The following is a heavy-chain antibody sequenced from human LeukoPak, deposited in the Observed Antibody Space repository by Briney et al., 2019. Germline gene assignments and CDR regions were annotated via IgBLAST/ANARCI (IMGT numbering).Heavy chain of an antibody. J-gene: IGHJ3*02. D-gene: IGHD3-3*01. CDR2: IRYDGSNK. Sequence: PGGSLRLSCAASGVTFSNYGMHWVRQAPGKGRGWVAFIRYDGSNKYYADSVKGRFTISRDNSKNPLYLQMNSLSAEDTAVYYCAKDAPTYYDFWSGYFDAFDIWGQGTMVTVSS. V-gene: IGHV3-30*02. CDR3: AKDAPTYYDFWSGYFDAFDI. CDR1: GVTFSNYG.